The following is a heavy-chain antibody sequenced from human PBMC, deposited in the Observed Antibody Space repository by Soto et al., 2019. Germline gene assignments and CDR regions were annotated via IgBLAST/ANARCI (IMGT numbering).Heavy chain of an antibody. D-gene: IGHD6-19*01. CDR3: ARRRGGFGGGWTSPDFDY. Sequence: QITLKESGPTVVKPTQTLTLTCSLSGFSLNTGGGGVGWIRQPPGKALEWLAVIYWDDDKSWNQSLRDRLTINRDASDDQVVFTVTNMDPVDTGTYYCARRRGGFGGGWTSPDFDYWGQGTLVTVSS. V-gene: IGHV2-5*02. J-gene: IGHJ4*02. CDR1: GFSLNTGGGG. CDR2: IYWDDDK.